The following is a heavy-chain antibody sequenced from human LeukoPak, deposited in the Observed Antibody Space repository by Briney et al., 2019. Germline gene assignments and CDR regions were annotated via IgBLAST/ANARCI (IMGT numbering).Heavy chain of an antibody. CDR1: GVSISSSNSY. J-gene: IGHJ4*02. V-gene: IGHV4-39*01. CDR3: ARQTGSGLFSLP. Sequence: TSETLSLTCTVSGVSISSSNSYWGWIRQPQGKGLEWNGSIYYTGNTYYNASLKSRVTISIDTSKNQISLRLTSVTATDTAMYYCARQTGSGLFSLPGGQGTLVTVSS. D-gene: IGHD3/OR15-3a*01. CDR2: IYYTGNT.